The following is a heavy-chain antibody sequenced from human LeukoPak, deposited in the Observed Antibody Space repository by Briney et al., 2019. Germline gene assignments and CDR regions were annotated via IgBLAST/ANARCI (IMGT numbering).Heavy chain of an antibody. CDR3: ASGLVGATFDY. Sequence: GGSLRLSCAASGFTFSSYWMHWVRQAPGKGLVWVSRINSDGSSTSYADSVKGRFTISRDNAKNTLYLQMNSLRTEDTAVYYCASGLVGATFDYWGQGTLVTVSS. CDR1: GFTFSSYW. D-gene: IGHD1-26*01. V-gene: IGHV3-74*01. CDR2: INSDGSST. J-gene: IGHJ4*02.